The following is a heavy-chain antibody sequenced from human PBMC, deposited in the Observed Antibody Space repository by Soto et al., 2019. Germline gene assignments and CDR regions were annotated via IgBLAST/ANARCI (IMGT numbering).Heavy chain of an antibody. D-gene: IGHD6-19*01. Sequence: SQTLSLTCTVSGGSISSSSYYWGWIRQPPGKGLEWIGSIYYSGITYYNPSLKSRVTISVDTSKNQFSLKLSSVTAADIAVYYCASEQWLNQHNSGSYSDYWGQGTVVTAPQ. CDR2: IYYSGIT. CDR1: GGSISSSSYY. CDR3: ASEQWLNQHNSGSYSDY. V-gene: IGHV4-39*01. J-gene: IGHJ4*02.